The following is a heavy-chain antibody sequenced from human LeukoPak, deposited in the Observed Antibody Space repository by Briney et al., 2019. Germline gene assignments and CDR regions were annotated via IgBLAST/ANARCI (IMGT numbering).Heavy chain of an antibody. J-gene: IGHJ4*02. D-gene: IGHD6-13*01. CDR2: ISSTTSYI. CDR3: ARSLTAAAGNLRY. CDR1: GFTFSSYG. Sequence: GGSLRLSCVASGFTFSSYGIHWVRQAPGKGLAWVSSISSTTSYINYADSVRGRFTISRDNAKNSLYLQMNSLRAEDTAVYYCARSLTAAAGNLRYWGQGTLITVFS. V-gene: IGHV3-21*01.